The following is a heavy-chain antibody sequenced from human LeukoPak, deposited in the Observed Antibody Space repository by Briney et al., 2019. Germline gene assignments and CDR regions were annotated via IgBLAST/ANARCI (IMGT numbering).Heavy chain of an antibody. J-gene: IGHJ3*02. CDR1: GFTVSSNY. D-gene: IGHD2-15*01. CDR2: IYSGSST. V-gene: IGHV3-53*01. Sequence: PGGSLRLSCAVSGFTVSSNYMNWVRQAPGKGLEWVSVIYSGSSTYYADSVKGRFTISRDNSKNTLDLQMKSLRAEDTAVYYCASGGTGGDAFDIWGQGTMVTVSS. CDR3: ASGGTGGDAFDI.